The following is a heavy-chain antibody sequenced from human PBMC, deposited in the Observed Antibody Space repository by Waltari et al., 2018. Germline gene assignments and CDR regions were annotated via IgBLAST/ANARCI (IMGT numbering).Heavy chain of an antibody. D-gene: IGHD1-7*01. CDR1: GEPISDDVSRWTY. Sequence: QVQLQESGPGLVKPTHTLSLTCTVSGEPISDDVSRWTYWTWIRQSAGKGLEWIGHIDSSGAVDYNPSRRSRVIISLDTPKSHFTLKLTSVTAADTAVYYCANRGVGNYFKYFRLWSPGTLVTVSS. J-gene: IGHJ1*01. CDR2: IDSSGAV. V-gene: IGHV4-61*02. CDR3: ANRGVGNYFKYFRL.